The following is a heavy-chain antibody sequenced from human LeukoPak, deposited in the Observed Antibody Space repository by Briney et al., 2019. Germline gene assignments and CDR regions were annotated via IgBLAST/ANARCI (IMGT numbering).Heavy chain of an antibody. CDR3: VKDVAGSYAFDY. CDR1: GFIFSRYA. Sequence: GGSLRLSCSASGFIFSRYAMHWVRQAPGKGLEYVAGIDDNGRRTHYGDSVKGRFSISRDDSKNTLHLQMSTLRAEDTALYYCVKDVAGSYAFDYWGQGILVTVAS. CDR2: IDDNGRRT. J-gene: IGHJ4*02. V-gene: IGHV3-64D*09. D-gene: IGHD1-26*01.